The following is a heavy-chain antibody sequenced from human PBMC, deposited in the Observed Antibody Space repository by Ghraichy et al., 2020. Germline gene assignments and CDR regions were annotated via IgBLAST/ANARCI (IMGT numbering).Heavy chain of an antibody. CDR2: IYSGGST. D-gene: IGHD3-22*01. J-gene: IGHJ4*02. CDR1: GFTVSSNY. V-gene: IGHV3-53*01. Sequence: GGSLRLSCAASGFTVSSNYMSWVRQAPGKGLEWVSVIYSGGSTYYADSVKGRFTISRDNSKNTLYLQMNSLRAEDTAVYYCWRGLRDSSGYYGFDYWGQGTLVTVSS. CDR3: WRGLRDSSGYYGFDY.